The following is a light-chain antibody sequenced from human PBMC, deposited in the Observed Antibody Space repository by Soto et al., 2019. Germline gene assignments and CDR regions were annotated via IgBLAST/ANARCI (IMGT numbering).Light chain of an antibody. V-gene: IGKV3-20*01. CDR1: QTVTGNY. CDR2: SAS. Sequence: EIVLTQSPGTLSLSPGDRATLSCRARQTVTGNYLAWYHQKPGQAPRLLIHSASSRATGIPDRFSASGTGTDFTLTISRLEPEDFAVYYCQQYSASPRTFGQGTKVDIK. CDR3: QQYSASPRT. J-gene: IGKJ1*01.